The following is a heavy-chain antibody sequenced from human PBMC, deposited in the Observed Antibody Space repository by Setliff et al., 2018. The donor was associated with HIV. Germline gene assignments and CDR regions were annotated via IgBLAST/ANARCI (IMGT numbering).Heavy chain of an antibody. CDR2: VDYTGST. Sequence: PSETLSLTCTVSGGSISTSNYYWGWVRQPPGKGLEWVGNVDYTGSTYYNPSLKSRVTISVDTSKNQFSLRLNSVTAADTAVYYCARHPSGFYSSWGWFDPWGQGTLVTVSS. V-gene: IGHV4-39*07. CDR3: ARHPSGFYSSWGWFDP. CDR1: GGSISTSNYY. D-gene: IGHD6-13*01. J-gene: IGHJ5*02.